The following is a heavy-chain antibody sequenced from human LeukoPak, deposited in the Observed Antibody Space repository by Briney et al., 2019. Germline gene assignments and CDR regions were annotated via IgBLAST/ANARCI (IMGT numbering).Heavy chain of an antibody. D-gene: IGHD3-10*01. V-gene: IGHV4-59*08. Sequence: SETLSLTCTVSSGSISSYYWSWIRQPPGKGLEWVWYVYYSGSTNYNPSLKKRGTISVGTYTKQFPLKLSNVTAADTAVYYYARHEKFGRLDYWGQGTLVTVSS. J-gene: IGHJ4*02. CDR1: SGSISSYY. CDR3: ARHEKFGRLDY. CDR2: VYYSGST.